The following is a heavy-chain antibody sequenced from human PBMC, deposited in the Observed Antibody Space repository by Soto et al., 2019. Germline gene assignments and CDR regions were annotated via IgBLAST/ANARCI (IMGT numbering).Heavy chain of an antibody. Sequence: QVQLVQSGAEVKKPGSSVKVSCKASGGTFSSYTISWVRQAPGQGLEWMGRIIPILGIANYAQKFQGRVTITADKATSTAYMELSSLRSEDTAVYYCSGTIAVAGTDYWGQGTLVTVSS. D-gene: IGHD6-19*01. CDR2: IIPILGIA. V-gene: IGHV1-69*02. J-gene: IGHJ4*02. CDR1: GGTFSSYT. CDR3: SGTIAVAGTDY.